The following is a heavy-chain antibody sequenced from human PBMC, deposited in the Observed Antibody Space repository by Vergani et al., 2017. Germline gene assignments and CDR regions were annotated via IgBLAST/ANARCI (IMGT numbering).Heavy chain of an antibody. CDR3: AKGEGGSAYYQYEDY. CDR1: GFTFSNYA. CDR2: ISGGGGST. Sequence: EVQLLESGGGLVQPGGYLRLSCAASGFTFSNYAMSWVRQAPGKGLEWVSVISGGGGSTYYTDSVKGRFTISRDNSKDTLYLQMNSLRGEDTAVYYCAKGEGGSAYYQYEDYWGQGTLVTVSS. D-gene: IGHD3-22*01. V-gene: IGHV3-23*01. J-gene: IGHJ4*02.